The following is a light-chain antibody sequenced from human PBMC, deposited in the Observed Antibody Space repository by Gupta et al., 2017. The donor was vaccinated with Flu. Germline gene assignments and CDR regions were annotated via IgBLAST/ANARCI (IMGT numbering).Light chain of an antibody. Sequence: RVTISCSGSSTNIRTNSVCWYQHLPGTAPKLIIYSKDQRPSGVTDRFSGSKSGTSASLAISGLRSEDEADFYGAAWADSLGGDVFGTGTKVTVL. CDR2: SKD. CDR3: AAWADSLGGDV. V-gene: IGLV1-47*02. J-gene: IGLJ1*01. CDR1: STNIRTNS.